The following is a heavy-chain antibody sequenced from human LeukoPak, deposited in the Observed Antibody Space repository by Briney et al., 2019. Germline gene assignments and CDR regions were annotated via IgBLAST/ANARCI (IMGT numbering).Heavy chain of an antibody. Sequence: GASAKVSCKASGYTFTSYYMHWVRQAPGQGLEWMGMINPSGGSTSYAQKFQGRVTMTRDTSTSTVYMELSSLRSEDTAVYYCARDYCSGGSCYYYGMDVWGQGTTVTVSS. CDR2: INPSGGST. J-gene: IGHJ6*02. V-gene: IGHV1-46*01. CDR1: GYTFTSYY. D-gene: IGHD2-15*01. CDR3: ARDYCSGGSCYYYGMDV.